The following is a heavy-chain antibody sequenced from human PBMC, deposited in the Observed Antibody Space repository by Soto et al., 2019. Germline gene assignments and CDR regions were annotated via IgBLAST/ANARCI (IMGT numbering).Heavy chain of an antibody. CDR3: ARPGSGYDVLSGQYFYYFHTIDV. Sequence: QVQLVDSGGGVVQPGRSLRLSCAASGFLFNTYAMHWVRQAPGKGLEWVAVISYDGTNKNYADSVKGRFTISRDNSKNTLYLQMNSLTTEDTAVYYCARPGSGYDVLSGQYFYYFHTIDVWGQGTTVTISS. CDR2: ISYDGTNK. V-gene: IGHV3-30-3*01. J-gene: IGHJ6*02. D-gene: IGHD3-3*01. CDR1: GFLFNTYA.